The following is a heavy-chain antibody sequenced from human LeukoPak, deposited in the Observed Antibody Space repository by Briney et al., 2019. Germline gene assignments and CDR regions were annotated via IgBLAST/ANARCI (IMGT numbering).Heavy chain of an antibody. D-gene: IGHD6-13*01. Sequence: PGGSLRLSCAASGFTFSSYGMHWVRQAPGKGLEWVAFIRYDGSNKYYADSVKGRFTISRDNSKNTLYLQMNSLRAEDTAVYYCARFTTYSSSWYYMDVWGKGTTVTVSS. CDR3: ARFTTYSSSWYYMDV. CDR2: IRYDGSNK. J-gene: IGHJ6*03. V-gene: IGHV3-30*02. CDR1: GFTFSSYG.